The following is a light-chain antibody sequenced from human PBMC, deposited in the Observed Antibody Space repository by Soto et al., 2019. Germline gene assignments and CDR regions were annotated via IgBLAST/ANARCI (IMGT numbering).Light chain of an antibody. J-gene: IGKJ1*01. Sequence: DIQMTQSPSTLSASVGDRVSITCWASQSIERYLAWYQQKPGKAPNLLIYDASSLERGVPSRFSGRGSGTEFTLTISSLQPDDFATYYCQQFKSSTWTFGQGTKVEIK. CDR1: QSIERY. CDR2: DAS. CDR3: QQFKSSTWT. V-gene: IGKV1-5*01.